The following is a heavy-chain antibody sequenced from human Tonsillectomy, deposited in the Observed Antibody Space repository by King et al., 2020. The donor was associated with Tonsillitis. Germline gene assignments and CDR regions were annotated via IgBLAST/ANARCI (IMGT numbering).Heavy chain of an antibody. CDR3: TRPLAYGEFDY. D-gene: IGHD3-16*01. CDR2: IRSKANSYAK. J-gene: IGHJ4*02. V-gene: IGHV3-73*02. CDR1: GFTFSGSA. Sequence: DVQLVESGGGLVQPGGSLKLSCAASGFTFSGSAMHWVRQASGKGLEWGGRIRSKANSYAKAYAASVKGRFTISRDDSKNTAYLQMNSLKTEDTAVYYCTRPLAYGEFDYWGQGTLVTVSS.